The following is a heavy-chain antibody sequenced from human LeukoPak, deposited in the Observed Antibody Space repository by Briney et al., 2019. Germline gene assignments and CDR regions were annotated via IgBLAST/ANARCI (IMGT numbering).Heavy chain of an antibody. V-gene: IGHV3-9*01. J-gene: IGHJ4*02. Sequence: GGSLRLSCAASGFTFDDYAMHWVRQAPGKGLEWVSGISWNSGSIGYADSVKGRFTISRDNAKNSLYLQMNSLRAEDTALYYCARSRGIAAAGDFDYWGQGTLVTVSS. CDR3: ARSRGIAAAGDFDY. CDR1: GFTFDDYA. CDR2: ISWNSGSI. D-gene: IGHD6-13*01.